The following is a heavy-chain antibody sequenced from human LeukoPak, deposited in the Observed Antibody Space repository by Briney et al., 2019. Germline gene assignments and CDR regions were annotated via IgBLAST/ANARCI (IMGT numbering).Heavy chain of an antibody. V-gene: IGHV1-3*01. CDR3: ARAGVTTVTRGAFDI. CDR2: INAGNGNT. J-gene: IGHJ3*02. Sequence: ASVKVSCKASGYTFTSYAMHWVRQAPGQRLEWMGWINAGNGNTKYSQKFQGRATITRDTSASTAYMELSSLRSEDTAVYYCARAGVTTVTRGAFDIWGQGTMVTVSS. D-gene: IGHD4-17*01. CDR1: GYTFTSYA.